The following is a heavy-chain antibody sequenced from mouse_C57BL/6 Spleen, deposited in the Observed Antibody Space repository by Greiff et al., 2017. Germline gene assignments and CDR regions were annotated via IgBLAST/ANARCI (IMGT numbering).Heavy chain of an antibody. Sequence: VQLQQPGAELVRPGSSVTLSCKASGYTFTSYWMHWVQQRPIHGLEWIGTIAPSDSETHYNQQFKDKATLTVDKSSSTAYMQLSIRTSEDAAVYYCARKWGGNTYYFDYWGQGTTLTVSS. CDR1: GYTFTSYW. V-gene: IGHV1-52*01. D-gene: IGHD1-1*02. CDR2: IAPSDSET. CDR3: ARKWGGNTYYFDY. J-gene: IGHJ2*01.